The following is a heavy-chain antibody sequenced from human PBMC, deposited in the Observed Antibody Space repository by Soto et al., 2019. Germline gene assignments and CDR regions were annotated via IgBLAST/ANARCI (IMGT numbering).Heavy chain of an antibody. CDR1: GFTFSSYA. J-gene: IGHJ4*02. Sequence: GGSLRLSCAASGFTFSSYAMSWVRQAPGKGLEWVSAISGSGGSTYYADSVKGRFTISRDNSKNTLYLQMNSLRAEDTAVYYCAKDQEYSSGWYDFPYIDSRGQRTLLPVSS. CDR2: ISGSGGST. CDR3: AKDQEYSSGWYDFPYIDS. D-gene: IGHD6-19*01. V-gene: IGHV3-23*01.